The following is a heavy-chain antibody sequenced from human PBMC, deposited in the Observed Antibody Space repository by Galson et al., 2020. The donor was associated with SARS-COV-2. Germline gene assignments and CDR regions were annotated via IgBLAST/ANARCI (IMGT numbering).Heavy chain of an antibody. CDR2: NYSDGGT. D-gene: IGHD1-20*01. Sequence: GESLKISCAASGFTVSSNYMSWVRQAPGKGLEWVSINYSDGGTYYADSVKGRFTVSRDSSKNTLYLHMNSLRAEDTALYYCATSITGGGRDVWGQGTTVSVSS. CDR3: ATSITGGGRDV. V-gene: IGHV3-53*01. J-gene: IGHJ6*02. CDR1: GFTVSSNY.